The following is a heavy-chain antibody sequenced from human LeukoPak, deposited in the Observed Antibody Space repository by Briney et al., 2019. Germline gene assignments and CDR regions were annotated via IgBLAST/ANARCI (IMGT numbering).Heavy chain of an antibody. CDR2: INPNSGGT. CDR3: ARMHYYGSGKGFDP. CDR1: GYTFTSYA. V-gene: IGHV1-2*02. D-gene: IGHD3-10*01. Sequence: ASVKVSCKASGYTFTSYAMNWVRQAPGQGLGWMGWINPNSGGTNYAQKFQGRVTMTRDTSISTAYMELSRLRSDDTAVYYCARMHYYGSGKGFDPWGQGTLVTVSS. J-gene: IGHJ5*02.